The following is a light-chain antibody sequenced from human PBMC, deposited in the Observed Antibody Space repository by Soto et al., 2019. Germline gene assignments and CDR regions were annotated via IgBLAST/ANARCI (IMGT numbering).Light chain of an antibody. J-gene: IGKJ4*01. V-gene: IGKV1-9*01. CDR1: QGISSY. CDR3: QQLNRYPS. CDR2: AAS. Sequence: IPLTQSPSSLSASVGDRVTITCRASQGISSYLAWYQQKPGKAPKLLIYAASTLQSGVPSRFSGSGSGTDFTLTISSLQPEDFATYYCQQLNRYPSFGGGTKVEIK.